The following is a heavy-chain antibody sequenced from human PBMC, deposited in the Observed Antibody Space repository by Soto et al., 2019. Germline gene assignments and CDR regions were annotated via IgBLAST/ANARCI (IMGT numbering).Heavy chain of an antibody. CDR1: GFTFSTYW. CDR3: AREWSDQLEIDY. V-gene: IGHV3-7*01. D-gene: IGHD2-2*01. J-gene: IGHJ4*02. CDR2: IKQDGSEE. Sequence: EVQLVESGGGLVQPGGSLRLSCAASGFTFSTYWMTWVRQAPGKGLEWVANIKQDGSEEHYVDSVKGRFSISRDNAKNSLYLQMNSLIAEDTAVYYCAREWSDQLEIDYWGQGILVTVSS.